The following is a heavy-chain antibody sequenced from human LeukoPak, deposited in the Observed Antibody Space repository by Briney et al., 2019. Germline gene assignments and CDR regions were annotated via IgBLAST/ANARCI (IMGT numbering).Heavy chain of an antibody. Sequence: SQTLSLTCTVSGGSISSGSYYWSWIRQPAGKGLEWIGRIYTSGSTNYNPSLKSRVTISVDTSKNQFSLKLSSVTAADTAVYYCARSRRSGGKYYDFWSGYPEHYYFDYRGQGTLVTVSS. CDR3: ARSRRSGGKYYDFWSGYPEHYYFDY. D-gene: IGHD3-3*01. V-gene: IGHV4-61*02. CDR2: IYTSGST. CDR1: GGSISSGSYY. J-gene: IGHJ4*02.